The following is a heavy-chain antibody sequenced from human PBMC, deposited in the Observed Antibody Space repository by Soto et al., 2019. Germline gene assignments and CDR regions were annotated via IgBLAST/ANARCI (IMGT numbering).Heavy chain of an antibody. Sequence: ASVKVSCKASGYTFTSYAMHWVRQAPGQRLEWMGWISAYNGNTKYAQKLQGRVTMTTDTSTSTAYMELRSLRSDDTAVYYCARGEGFTYYYGSGSYGAFDIWGQGTMVTVSS. J-gene: IGHJ3*02. D-gene: IGHD3-10*01. CDR2: ISAYNGNT. CDR3: ARGEGFTYYYGSGSYGAFDI. CDR1: GYTFTSYA. V-gene: IGHV1-18*01.